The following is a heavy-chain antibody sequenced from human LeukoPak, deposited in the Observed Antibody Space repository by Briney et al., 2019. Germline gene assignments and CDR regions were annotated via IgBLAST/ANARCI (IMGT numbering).Heavy chain of an antibody. CDR3: ARVVPTDDAFDI. CDR2: ISSSGSTI. J-gene: IGHJ3*02. Sequence: PGGSLRLSCAASGFTFSDYCMSWIRQAPGKGLEWVSYISSSGSTIYYADSVKGRFTISRDNAKNSLYLQMNSLRAEDTAVYFCARVVPTDDAFDIWGQGTMVTVSS. V-gene: IGHV3-11*01. CDR1: GFTFSDYC. D-gene: IGHD2-21*02.